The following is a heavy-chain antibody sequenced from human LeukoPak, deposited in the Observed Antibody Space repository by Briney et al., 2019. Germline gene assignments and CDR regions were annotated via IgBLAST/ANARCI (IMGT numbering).Heavy chain of an antibody. J-gene: IGHJ4*02. V-gene: IGHV4-38-2*02. CDR1: GYSITSGYN. CDR3: VRYCSSTTCYTRAVDY. CDR2: IYHSGSA. Sequence: PSETLSLTCTVSGYSITSGYNWAWIRQPPGKVLEWIRSIYHSGSAYYNPSLKSRVTISVDTSKNQFSLKMSSVTAADTAVYYCVRYCSSTTCYTRAVDYWGQGTLVTVSS. D-gene: IGHD2-2*02.